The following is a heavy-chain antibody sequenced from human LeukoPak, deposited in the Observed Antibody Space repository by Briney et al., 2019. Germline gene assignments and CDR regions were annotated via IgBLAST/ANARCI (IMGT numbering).Heavy chain of an antibody. CDR2: IIPIFGTA. CDR3: ARKGYDSSGYYKSNYFDY. D-gene: IGHD3-22*01. CDR1: GGTFSSYA. Sequence: ASVKVSCKASGGTFSSYAISWVRQAPGQGLEWMGGIIPIFGTANYAQKFQGRVTITRDTSASTAYMELSSLRSEDTAVYYCARKGYDSSGYYKSNYFDYWGQGTLVTVSS. V-gene: IGHV1-69*05. J-gene: IGHJ4*02.